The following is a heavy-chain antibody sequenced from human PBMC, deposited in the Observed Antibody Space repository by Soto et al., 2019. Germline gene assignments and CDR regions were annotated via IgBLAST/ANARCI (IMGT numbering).Heavy chain of an antibody. D-gene: IGHD2-21*02. CDR3: AREDDGGDRDYYGLDV. CDR1: GGSISGDYYH. Sequence: PSETLSLTCTVSGGSISGDYYHWTWIRQSPGKGLEWIGYVFHSGSVLYNPSLKSRLNISVDTSKNQFSLRLSSVTAADTAVYFCAREDDGGDRDYYGLDVWGQGTTVTVS. V-gene: IGHV4-30-4*08. CDR2: VFHSGSV. J-gene: IGHJ6*02.